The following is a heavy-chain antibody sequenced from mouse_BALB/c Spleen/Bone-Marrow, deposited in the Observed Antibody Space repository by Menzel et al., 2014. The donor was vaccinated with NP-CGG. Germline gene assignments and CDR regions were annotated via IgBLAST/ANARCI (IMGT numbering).Heavy chain of an antibody. V-gene: IGHV1S135*01. J-gene: IGHJ4*01. Sequence: VQLQQSGPELVKPGVSVKVSCKASGYSFTDYNMYWVKQSHGKSLEWIGYIDPFNGGTAYNQRFKAKATLTIDRSSSTAFMQLNSLTSEDSAVYSCARRGNDYVHCYAMDYWGQGTSVTVSS. D-gene: IGHD2-4*01. CDR3: ARRGNDYVHCYAMDY. CDR1: GYSFTDYN. CDR2: IDPFNGGT.